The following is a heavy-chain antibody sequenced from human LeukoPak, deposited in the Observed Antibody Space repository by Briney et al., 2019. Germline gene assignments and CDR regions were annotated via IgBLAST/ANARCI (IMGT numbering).Heavy chain of an antibody. D-gene: IGHD5/OR15-5a*01. J-gene: IGHJ4*02. CDR1: GGSINSGSYY. CDR2: IYFDGRT. Sequence: SETLSLTCTVSGGSINSGSYYWGWVRQPPGKGLEWIGSIYFDGRTYYNPSLESRVTISVDTSKNQFSLKVRSVTAADTAVYYCARVTVSASSVDYWGQGALVTVSS. CDR3: ARVTVSASSVDY. V-gene: IGHV4-39*07.